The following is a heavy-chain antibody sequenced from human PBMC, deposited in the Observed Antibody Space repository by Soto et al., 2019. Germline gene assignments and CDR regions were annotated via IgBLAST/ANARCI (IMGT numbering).Heavy chain of an antibody. CDR1: GFSFTSYA. CDR3: AKAPVATPLYYYYYGMDV. CDR2: ISGRDGST. V-gene: IGHV3-23*01. Sequence: GGSLRLSCAASGFSFTSYAKSWVRQAPGKGLEWVSTISGRDGSTYYADSVKGRFTISRDNSKNTLYLQMNSLRAEDTAVYYCAKAPVATPLYYYYYGMDVWGQGTTATVSS. J-gene: IGHJ6*02. D-gene: IGHD5-12*01.